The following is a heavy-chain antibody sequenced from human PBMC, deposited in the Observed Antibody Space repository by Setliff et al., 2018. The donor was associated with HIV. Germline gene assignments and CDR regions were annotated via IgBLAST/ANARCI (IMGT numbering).Heavy chain of an antibody. Sequence: SETLSLTCTVYGGSFNGYSWSWIRQPPGKGLEWIGEINHSGGTKYNPSLKSRVSISLDTSKNQFSLKLTSVTAADTSVYYCARGRHKCELPQGFYYYYMDVWGKGTTVTVSS. V-gene: IGHV4-34*01. CDR2: INHSGGT. J-gene: IGHJ6*03. D-gene: IGHD3-10*01. CDR1: GGSFNGYS. CDR3: ARGRHKCELPQGFYYYYMDV.